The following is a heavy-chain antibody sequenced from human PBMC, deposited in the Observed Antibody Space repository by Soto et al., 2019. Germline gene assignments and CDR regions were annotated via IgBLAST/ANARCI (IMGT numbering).Heavy chain of an antibody. J-gene: IGHJ4*02. Sequence: ASVKVSCKASGYTFTGYYMHWVRQAPGQGLEWMGWINPNSGGTNYAQKFQGWVTMTRDTSISTAYMELSRLRSDDTAVYYCARSKYSSSSDYFDYWGQGTLVTVSS. CDR3: ARSKYSSSSDYFDY. CDR2: INPNSGGT. V-gene: IGHV1-2*04. D-gene: IGHD6-6*01. CDR1: GYTFTGYY.